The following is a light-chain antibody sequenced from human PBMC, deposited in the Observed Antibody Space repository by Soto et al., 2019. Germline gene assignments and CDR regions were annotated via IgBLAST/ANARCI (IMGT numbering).Light chain of an antibody. Sequence: IVLTQSPATLSVSPGESVTLSCMASRLVSSNLAWYQRRPGQAPRLLIYGSSTRATGVPARFSGSASGTEFTLTISSLQSEDFGVYYCQEYNDWPRTFGQGRRLEIK. V-gene: IGKV3-15*01. CDR1: RLVSSN. CDR3: QEYNDWPRT. J-gene: IGKJ5*01. CDR2: GSS.